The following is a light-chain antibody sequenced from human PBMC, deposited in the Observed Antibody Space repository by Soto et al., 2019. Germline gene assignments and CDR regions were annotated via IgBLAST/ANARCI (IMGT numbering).Light chain of an antibody. CDR3: QQYSSYAS. CDR2: DVS. V-gene: IGKV1-5*01. J-gene: IGKJ1*01. Sequence: DIPMTQSPSTLSASLGDRVTITCRASQSISRWLAWYQQKPGKAPKLLISDVSNLERGVPSRFSGSGSGTEFTLTISRLETDDVATYYCQQYSSYASFGQWTKVE. CDR1: QSISRW.